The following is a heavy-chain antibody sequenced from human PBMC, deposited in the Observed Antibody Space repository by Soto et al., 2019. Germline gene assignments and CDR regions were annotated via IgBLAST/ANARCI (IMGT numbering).Heavy chain of an antibody. V-gene: IGHV1-2*02. CDR2: ISPNSGGP. CDR3: MRGGCGGGPCYPWAY. D-gene: IGHD2-15*01. CDR1: GYSFTDYY. Sequence: QVQLVQSGAEVKKPGASVKVSCTASGYSFTDYYMHWVRQAPGQGLEWVGWISPNSGGPRYAQKFQGRVTMTRDTSISTDYMELSSLTSDDSAVYYCMRGGCGGGPCYPWAYWGQGTLVTVSS. J-gene: IGHJ4*02.